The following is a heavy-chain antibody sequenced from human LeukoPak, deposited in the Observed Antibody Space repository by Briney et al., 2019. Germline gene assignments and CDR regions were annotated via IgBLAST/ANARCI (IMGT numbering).Heavy chain of an antibody. Sequence: PGGSLRLSCAASGFTFSSFGMSWVRQAPGKGLEWVSAITGSGRSTYYADSVKGRFTISRDNAKNTLYLQMNSLRAEGTAVYYCAHIVGATPADYWGQGTLVTVSS. CDR1: GFTFSSFG. CDR3: AHIVGATPADY. V-gene: IGHV3-23*01. D-gene: IGHD1-26*01. CDR2: ITGSGRST. J-gene: IGHJ4*02.